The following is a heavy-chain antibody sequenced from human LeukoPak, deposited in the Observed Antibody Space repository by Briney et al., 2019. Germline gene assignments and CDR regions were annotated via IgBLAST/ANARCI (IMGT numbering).Heavy chain of an antibody. Sequence: PWESLSLTCTVSGGSISSNYWSWVRQPAGKGLEWVGLIYTGGSTNYNPSLNGRVTMSVDTSKNPFSLKLSCLTAADTAVYYCARVSPTVTTHWYLERLGRG. V-gene: IGHV4-4*07. CDR3: ARVSPTVTTHWYLER. J-gene: IGHJ2*01. D-gene: IGHD4-11*01. CDR2: IYTGGST. CDR1: GGSISSNY.